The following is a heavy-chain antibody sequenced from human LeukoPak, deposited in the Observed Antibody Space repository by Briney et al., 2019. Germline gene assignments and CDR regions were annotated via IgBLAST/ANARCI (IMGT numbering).Heavy chain of an antibody. V-gene: IGHV3-15*01. CDR1: GFIFSNAW. CDR2: VQGKTDGGTT. CDR3: TTDRSCSGGSCYFAADY. J-gene: IGHJ4*02. Sequence: GGSLRLSCAASGFIFSNAWMNWVRQAPGKGLEWVGPVQGKTDGGTTDYAAPVQGRFTISRDNSENTLYLQMNSLKTEDTAVYYCTTDRSCSGGSCYFAADYWGQGTLVTVSS. D-gene: IGHD2-15*01.